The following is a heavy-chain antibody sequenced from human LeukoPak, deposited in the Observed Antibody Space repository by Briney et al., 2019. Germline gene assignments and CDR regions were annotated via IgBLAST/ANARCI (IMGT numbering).Heavy chain of an antibody. V-gene: IGHV4-61*02. CDR2: IDTSGTT. CDR1: GDSISGGSYY. Sequence: SETLSLTCTVSGDSISGGSYYWTWIRQPAGKGLEGIGRIDTSGTTNYKSALKSRITISADTSKNEFSLKLSSVTAADTAVYYCASGPFDLRYYYYYMDVWGKGTTVTVSS. D-gene: IGHD3-9*01. CDR3: ASGPFDLRYYYYYMDV. J-gene: IGHJ6*03.